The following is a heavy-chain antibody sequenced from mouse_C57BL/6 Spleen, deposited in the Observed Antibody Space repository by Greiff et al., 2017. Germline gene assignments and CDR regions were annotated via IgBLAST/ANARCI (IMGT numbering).Heavy chain of an antibody. J-gene: IGHJ4*01. V-gene: IGHV1-39*01. CDR3: ARSRYYDGAMDY. Sequence: EVKLMESGPELVKPGASVKISCKASGYSFTDYNMNWVKQSNGKSLEWIGLINPNYGTTSYNQKFKGKATLTVDQSSSTAYMQLNSLTSEDSAVYYCARSRYYDGAMDYWGQGTSVTVSS. D-gene: IGHD1-1*01. CDR1: GYSFTDYN. CDR2: INPNYGTT.